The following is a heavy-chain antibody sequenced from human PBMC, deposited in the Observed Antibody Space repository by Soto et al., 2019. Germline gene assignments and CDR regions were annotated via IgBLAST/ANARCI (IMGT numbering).Heavy chain of an antibody. Sequence: QAQVVQSGAEVRKPGSSVKLSCKASEGTFNSYAIAWVRQAPGQGLEWMGGIIPYYNTLNYAQKFQDRVTMTADDSTNTVYMELSSLRSDDTAVYFCASGASRWCPYFFDSWAQGTLVTVSS. CDR1: EGTFNSYA. V-gene: IGHV1-69*01. D-gene: IGHD6-13*01. J-gene: IGHJ4*02. CDR2: IIPYYNTL. CDR3: ASGASRWCPYFFDS.